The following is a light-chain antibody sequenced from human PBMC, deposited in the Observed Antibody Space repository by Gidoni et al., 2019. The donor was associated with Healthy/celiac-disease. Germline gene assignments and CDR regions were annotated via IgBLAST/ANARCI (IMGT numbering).Light chain of an antibody. J-gene: IGKJ1*01. CDR2: TAS. CDR3: QLYNSYPWT. CDR1: QSISSW. V-gene: IGKV1-5*03. Sequence: DIQMPQSPSILSASVGDRVTITCRARQSISSWLAWYQQKPGKAPKLLIYTASSLESGVPSRFSSSGSGTEFTLTISSLQPDDFATYYCQLYNSYPWTFGQGTKVEIK.